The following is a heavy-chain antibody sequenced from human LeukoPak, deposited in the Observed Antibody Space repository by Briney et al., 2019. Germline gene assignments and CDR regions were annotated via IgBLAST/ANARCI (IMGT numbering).Heavy chain of an antibody. J-gene: IGHJ4*02. D-gene: IGHD6-13*01. CDR1: GFSFSAYG. CDR2: IWYDGSSK. V-gene: IGHV3-33*01. CDR3: ARSQSSSLIDY. Sequence: GGSLRLSCAASGFSFSAYGVHWVRQAPGKGLEWVAVIWYDGSSKDYADSVKGRFTLSRDNSKNTLYLQMNSLTVEDTAVYYCARSQSSSLIDYWGQGALVTVSS.